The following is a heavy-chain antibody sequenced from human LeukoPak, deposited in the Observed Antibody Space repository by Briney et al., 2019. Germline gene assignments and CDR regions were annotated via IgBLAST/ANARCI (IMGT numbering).Heavy chain of an antibody. V-gene: IGHV1-69*01. D-gene: IGHD3-9*01. CDR1: GGTFSSYA. CDR2: IIPIFGTA. J-gene: IGHJ5*02. Sequence: SVKVSCKASGGTFSSYAISWVRQAPGQGLEWMGGIIPIFGTANYAQKFQGRVTITADESTSTAYMELSSRGSEDTAVYSCANQYYDILTGYPYNWFDPWGQGTLVTVSS. CDR3: ANQYYDILTGYPYNWFDP.